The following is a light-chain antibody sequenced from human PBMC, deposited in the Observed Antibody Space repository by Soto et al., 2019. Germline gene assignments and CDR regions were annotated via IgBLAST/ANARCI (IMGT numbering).Light chain of an antibody. V-gene: IGKV1-5*03. CDR3: QQYDGYPWT. J-gene: IGKJ1*01. CDR1: QSVNSR. Sequence: DIQMTQSPSTLSASIGDTININCRASQSVNSRLAWYQQRPGKTPRILIYKASSLEREVPSRFSGRGSGTEYPLTIRNLEPDDFATYYCQQYDGYPWTFGQGTEVEVK. CDR2: KAS.